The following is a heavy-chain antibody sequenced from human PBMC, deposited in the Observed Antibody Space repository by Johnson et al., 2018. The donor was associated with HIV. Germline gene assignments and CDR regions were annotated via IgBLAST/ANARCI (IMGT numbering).Heavy chain of an antibody. CDR1: GFSFSNAW. J-gene: IGHJ3*02. V-gene: IGHV3-15*01. CDR3: TTYTTMVTMYVEIKGGAFDI. D-gene: IGHD5-18*01. CDR2: IKSKTDGGTT. Sequence: MLLVESGGGLVKPGGSLRLYCAASGFSFSNAWMTWVRQAPGKGLEWIGHIKSKTDGGTTAYAALVKGRFTISRDDSKTTLYLQMNSLKTEDTAVYYCTTYTTMVTMYVEIKGGAFDIWGQGTMVTVSS.